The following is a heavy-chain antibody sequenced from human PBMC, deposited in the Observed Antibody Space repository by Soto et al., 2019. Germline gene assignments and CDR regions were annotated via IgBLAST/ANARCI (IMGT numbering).Heavy chain of an antibody. CDR3: ARHTPAISISDH. V-gene: IGHV4-39*01. J-gene: IGHJ4*02. CDR2: IYYSGST. D-gene: IGHD2-15*01. Sequence: QLQLQESGPGLVKPSETLSLTCTVSGGSISSSSYYWGWIRQPPGKGLEWIGSIYYSGSTYYNPSLKGLVTISVDTSKNQFSLKLSSVTAADTAVYYCARHTPAISISDHWGQGTLVTVSS. CDR1: GGSISSSSYY.